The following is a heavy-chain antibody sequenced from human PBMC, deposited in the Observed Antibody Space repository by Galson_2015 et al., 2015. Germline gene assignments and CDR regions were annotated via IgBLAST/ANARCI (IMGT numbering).Heavy chain of an antibody. V-gene: IGHV3-23*01. D-gene: IGHD6-19*01. Sequence: SLRLSCAASGFTFSSYAMSWVRQAPGKGLEWVSGISGSGGSTDYADSVKGRFTISRDNSKSTLYLQMNSLRAEDTAIYYCAKLGGYSSAWSCFDYWGQGTLVAVSS. CDR3: AKLGGYSSAWSCFDY. CDR1: GFTFSSYA. J-gene: IGHJ4*02. CDR2: ISGSGGST.